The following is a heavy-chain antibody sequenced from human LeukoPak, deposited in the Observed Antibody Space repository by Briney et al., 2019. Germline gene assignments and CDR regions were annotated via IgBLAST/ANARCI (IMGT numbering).Heavy chain of an antibody. CDR2: INHSGST. D-gene: IGHD2-15*01. Sequence: SETLSLTCAVYGGSFSGYYWSWIRQPPGKGLEWIGEINHSGSTNYNPSLKSRVTISVDTSKNQFSLKLSSVTAADMAVYYCAKGVGGVVVVAATLIYFDYWGQGTLVTVSS. CDR3: AKGVGGVVVVAATLIYFDY. J-gene: IGHJ4*02. V-gene: IGHV4-34*01. CDR1: GGSFSGYY.